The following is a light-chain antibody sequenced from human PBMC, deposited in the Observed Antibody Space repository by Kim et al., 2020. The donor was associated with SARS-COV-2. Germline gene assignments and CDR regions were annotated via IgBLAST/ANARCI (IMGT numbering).Light chain of an antibody. CDR1: SLRSYY. CDR3: NSRNSSGNHVV. J-gene: IGLJ2*01. CDR2: SKN. V-gene: IGLV3-19*01. Sequence: ALGKTGSVTSQGDSLRSYYASWYQQKPRQAHVLVIYSKNNRPSGIPDRFSGSSSGNTASLTITGAQAEDEADYYCNSRNSSGNHVVFGGGTQLTVL.